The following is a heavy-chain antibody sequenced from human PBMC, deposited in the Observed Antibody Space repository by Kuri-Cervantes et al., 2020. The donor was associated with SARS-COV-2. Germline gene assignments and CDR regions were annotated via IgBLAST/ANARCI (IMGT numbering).Heavy chain of an antibody. J-gene: IGHJ3*02. V-gene: IGHV3-30-3*01. D-gene: IGHD3-22*01. CDR2: TTDDGTNK. CDR1: GFTFSTYT. CDR3: ARSTPFRRLVVISQGGAFDI. Sequence: GESLKISCAASGFTFSTYTMHWVRQAPGKGLEWVAVTTDDGTNKYYADSVEGRFTISRDNSKNALYLQMNSLRTEDTAVYYCARSTPFRRLVVISQGGAFDIWGQGTMVTVSS.